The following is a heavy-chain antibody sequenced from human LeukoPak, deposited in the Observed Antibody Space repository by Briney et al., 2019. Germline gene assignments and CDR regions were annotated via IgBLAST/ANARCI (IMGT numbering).Heavy chain of an antibody. V-gene: IGHV3-64D*09. CDR1: GFTFSSYA. CDR3: VKDMTAVTTDRKSMDV. Sequence: PGGSLRLSCSASGFTFSSYAVHWVRQDPGKGLEYVSAISSNGGSTYYADSVKGRFTISRDNSKNTLYLQMSSLRAEDTAVYYCVKDMTAVTTDRKSMDVWGQGTTVTVSS. J-gene: IGHJ6*02. CDR2: ISSNGGST. D-gene: IGHD4-17*01.